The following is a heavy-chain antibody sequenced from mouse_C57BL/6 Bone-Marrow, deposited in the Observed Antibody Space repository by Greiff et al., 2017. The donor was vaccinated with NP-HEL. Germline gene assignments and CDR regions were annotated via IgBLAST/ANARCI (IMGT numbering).Heavy chain of an antibody. Sequence: EVQRVESGGGLVQPKGSLKLSCAASGFSFNTYAMNWVRQAPGKGLEWVARIRSKSNNYATYYADSVKDRFTISRDDSESMLYLQMNNLKTEDTAMYYCVRQGYYGSSGYWYFDVWGTGTTVTVSS. CDR1: GFSFNTYA. J-gene: IGHJ1*03. D-gene: IGHD1-1*01. V-gene: IGHV10-1*01. CDR2: IRSKSNNYAT. CDR3: VRQGYYGSSGYWYFDV.